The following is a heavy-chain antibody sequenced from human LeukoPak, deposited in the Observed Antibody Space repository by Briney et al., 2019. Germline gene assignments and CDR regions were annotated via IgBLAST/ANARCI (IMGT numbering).Heavy chain of an antibody. D-gene: IGHD3-10*01. CDR3: ARGGIPLIWYYFDY. Sequence: GASVKVSCKASGYTFTSYGISWVRQAPGQGLEWMGWINPNSGGTNYAQKFQGRVTMTRDTSISTAYMELTRLISDDTAVYYCARGGIPLIWYYFDYWGQGTLVTVSS. J-gene: IGHJ4*02. V-gene: IGHV1-2*02. CDR1: GYTFTSYG. CDR2: INPNSGGT.